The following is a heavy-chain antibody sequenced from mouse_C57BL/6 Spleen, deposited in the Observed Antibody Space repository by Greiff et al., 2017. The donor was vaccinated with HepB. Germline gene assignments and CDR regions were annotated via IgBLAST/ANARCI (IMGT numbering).Heavy chain of an antibody. CDR1: GYAFSSSW. D-gene: IGHD3-3*01. Sequence: QVQLKESGPELVKPGASVKISCKASGYAFSSSWMNWVKQRPGKGLEWIGRIYPGDGDTNYNGKFKGKATLTADKSSITAYMQLSSLTSEDSAVYFCARSEGPVWFAYWGQGTLVTVSA. J-gene: IGHJ3*01. V-gene: IGHV1-82*01. CDR2: IYPGDGDT. CDR3: ARSEGPVWFAY.